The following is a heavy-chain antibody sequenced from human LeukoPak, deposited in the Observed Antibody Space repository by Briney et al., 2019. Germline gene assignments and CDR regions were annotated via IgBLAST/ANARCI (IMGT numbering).Heavy chain of an antibody. CDR3: ARDKPPLYGSGSYYTVYYYYYGMDV. Sequence: PSETLSLTCTVSGGSISSSSYYWGWIRQPPGKGLEGIGSIYYSGSTYYNPSLKSRVTISVDTSKNQFSLKLSAVTAADTAVYYCARDKPPLYGSGSYYTVYYYYYGMDVWGQGTTVTVSS. V-gene: IGHV4-39*07. CDR1: GGSISSSSYY. D-gene: IGHD3-10*01. J-gene: IGHJ6*02. CDR2: IYYSGST.